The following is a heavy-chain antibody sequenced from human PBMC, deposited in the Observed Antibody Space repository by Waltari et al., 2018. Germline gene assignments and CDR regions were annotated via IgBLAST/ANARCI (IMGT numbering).Heavy chain of an antibody. V-gene: IGHV1-2*06. CDR2: INPNSGGT. Sequence: QVQLVQSGAEVKKPGSSVKVSCKASGGTFSSYAISWVRQAPGQGLEWMGRINPNSGGTNYAQKFQGRVTMTRDTSISTAYMELSRLRSDDTAVYYCATMATFNYWGQGTLVTVSS. CDR1: GGTFSSYA. CDR3: ATMATFNY. J-gene: IGHJ4*02. D-gene: IGHD5-12*01.